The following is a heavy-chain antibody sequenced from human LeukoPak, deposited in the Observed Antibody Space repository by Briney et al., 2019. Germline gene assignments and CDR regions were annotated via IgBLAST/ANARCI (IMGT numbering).Heavy chain of an antibody. J-gene: IGHJ4*02. D-gene: IGHD3/OR15-3a*01. CDR2: TSSSSSYI. V-gene: IGHV3-21*01. CDR3: ARAARTGRLGYYFDY. Sequence: GGSLRLSCAASGFTFSSYSMNWVRQAPGKGLEWVSSTSSSSSYIYYADSVKGRFTISRDNAKNSLYLQMNSLRAEDTAVYYCARAARTGRLGYYFDYWGQGTLVTVSS. CDR1: GFTFSSYS.